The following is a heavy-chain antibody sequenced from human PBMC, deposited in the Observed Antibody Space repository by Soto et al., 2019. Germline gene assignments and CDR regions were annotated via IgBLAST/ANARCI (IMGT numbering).Heavy chain of an antibody. CDR2: IYYSGST. J-gene: IGHJ4*02. CDR1: GGSINNYY. D-gene: IGHD1-26*01. V-gene: IGHV4-59*03. Sequence: PSETLSLTCTVSGGSINNYYWSWIRQPPGKGLEWIGYIYYSGSTNYNPSLKSRVTISVDTSKNQFPLKLSSVTAADTAVYYCAGSSWSSRAYFDYWGQGTLVTVSS. CDR3: AGSSWSSRAYFDY.